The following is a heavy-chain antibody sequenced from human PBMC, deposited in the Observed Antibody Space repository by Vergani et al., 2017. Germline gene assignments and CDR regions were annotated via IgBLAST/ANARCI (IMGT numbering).Heavy chain of an antibody. CDR1: GFTFSSYG. CDR2: IWYDGSNK. J-gene: IGHJ4*02. CDR3: AKGTPNDY. V-gene: IGHV3-33*06. D-gene: IGHD2-2*01. Sequence: QVQLVESGGGVVQPGRSLRLSCAASGFTFSSYGMHWVRQAPGKGLEWVAVIWYDGSNKYYADSVTGRFTISRDNSKKTLYLQMNSLRAEDTAVYYCAKGTPNDYWGQGTLVTVSS.